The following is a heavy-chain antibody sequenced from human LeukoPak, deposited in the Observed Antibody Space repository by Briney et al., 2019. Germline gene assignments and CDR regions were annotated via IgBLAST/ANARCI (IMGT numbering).Heavy chain of an antibody. J-gene: IGHJ4*02. CDR3: ARDGWELPGSDY. CDR2: MNPNSGNR. D-gene: IGHD1-26*01. CDR1: GYTFISYD. Sequence: ASVKVSCKASGYTFISYDINWVRQATGQGLEWMGWMNPNSGNRGYAQKFQGRVTITRNTSISTAYMELSSLRSEDTAVYYCARDGWELPGSDYWGQGTLVTVSS. V-gene: IGHV1-8*02.